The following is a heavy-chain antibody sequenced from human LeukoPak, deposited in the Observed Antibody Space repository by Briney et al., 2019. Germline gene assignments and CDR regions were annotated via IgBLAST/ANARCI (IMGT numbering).Heavy chain of an antibody. CDR2: IIPIFGTV. J-gene: IGHJ4*02. V-gene: IGHV1-69*05. Sequence: SVKVSCKASGGTFSSYAISCVRQAPGQGLEWMGRIIPIFGTVNYAQKFQGRVTITTHESTSTAYMELSSLRSEDTAVYYGASTYCTNGVCYAGPFDYWGQGILVTVSS. CDR3: ASTYCTNGVCYAGPFDY. D-gene: IGHD2-8*01. CDR1: GGTFSSYA.